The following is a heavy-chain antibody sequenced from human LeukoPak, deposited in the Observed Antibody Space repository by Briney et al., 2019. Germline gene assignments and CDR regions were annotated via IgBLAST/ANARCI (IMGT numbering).Heavy chain of an antibody. D-gene: IGHD3-22*01. CDR1: GGPISSYY. Sequence: SETLSLTCTVSGGPISSYYWSWIRQPPGKGLEWIGYIYYSGSTNYNPSLKSRVTISVDTSKNQFSLKLSSVTAADTAVYYCARGLEYYYDSSGYPLRWFDPWGQGTLATVSS. J-gene: IGHJ5*02. CDR3: ARGLEYYYDSSGYPLRWFDP. CDR2: IYYSGST. V-gene: IGHV4-59*01.